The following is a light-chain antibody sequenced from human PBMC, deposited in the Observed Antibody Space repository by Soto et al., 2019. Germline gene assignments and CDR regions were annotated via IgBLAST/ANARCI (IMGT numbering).Light chain of an antibody. CDR1: QSVFGNY. J-gene: IGKJ2*01. CDR2: GVS. Sequence: EIVLTQSPGTLSSSPGERATLSCRASQSVFGNYLAWYQQKPGQAPRLLIYGVSSRATGIPARFSGSGSGTDFTLTISRLEPEDFAEYFCQHYGGSRYTFGQGTNLEI. V-gene: IGKV3-20*01. CDR3: QHYGGSRYT.